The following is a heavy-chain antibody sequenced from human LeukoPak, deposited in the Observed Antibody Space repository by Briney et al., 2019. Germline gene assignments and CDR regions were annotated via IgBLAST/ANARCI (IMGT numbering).Heavy chain of an antibody. Sequence: ASVKVSRKASGYTFTSYDINWVRQATGQGLEWMGWMNPNSGNTGYAQKFQGRVTMTRSTSISTAYMELTSLRSEDTAVYYCARMFYYAPGSPLCLGFAYWAQEPWSPSPQ. V-gene: IGHV1-8*01. D-gene: IGHD3-10*01. CDR1: GYTFTSYD. CDR3: ARMFYYAPGSPLCLGFAY. CDR2: MNPNSGNT. J-gene: IGHJ4*02.